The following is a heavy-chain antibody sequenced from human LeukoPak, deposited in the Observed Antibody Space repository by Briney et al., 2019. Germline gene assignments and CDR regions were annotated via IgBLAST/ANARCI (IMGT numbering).Heavy chain of an antibody. CDR1: GNYW. J-gene: IGHJ4*02. D-gene: IGHD2/OR15-2a*01. V-gene: IGHV3-74*01. CDR2: INSDGSWA. Sequence: GGSLRLSCAASGNYWMHWVRQAPGKGLVWVSHINSDGSWASYADSVKGRFTISKDNAKNTVYLQMNNLRAEDTAVYYCVSLYETYWGRGTLVTVSS. CDR3: VSLYETY.